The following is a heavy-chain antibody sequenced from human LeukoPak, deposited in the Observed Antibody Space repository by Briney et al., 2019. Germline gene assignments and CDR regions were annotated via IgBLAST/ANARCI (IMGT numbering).Heavy chain of an antibody. CDR2: IYPGDSSS. D-gene: IGHD6-19*01. CDR3: ARRRGITVAGTVDD. Sequence: GESLKISCKASGYTFTTYWIGWVRKMPGKGLEGMGIIYPGDSSSRYSPSFQGQITVSADKSINTAYLQWSSLRASDTAIYYCARRRGITVAGTVDDWGQGTLVTVSS. V-gene: IGHV5-51*01. CDR1: GYTFTTYW. J-gene: IGHJ4*02.